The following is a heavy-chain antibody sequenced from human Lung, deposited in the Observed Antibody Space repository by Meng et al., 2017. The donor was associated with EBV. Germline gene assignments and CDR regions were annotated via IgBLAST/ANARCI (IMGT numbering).Heavy chain of an antibody. Sequence: QVRLSQYGPGMVTPSQPLSLPCVISGDRVSSSRSAWTWLRQSPSRGLEWVGRTYYRSKWYNDYAVFVKSRITINPDTSKNQFSLQLNSVTPEDTAVYYCARGATSVFDLWGRGTLVTVSS. J-gene: IGHJ2*01. V-gene: IGHV6-1*01. CDR3: ARGATSVFDL. CDR2: TYYRSKWYN. CDR1: GDRVSSSRSA.